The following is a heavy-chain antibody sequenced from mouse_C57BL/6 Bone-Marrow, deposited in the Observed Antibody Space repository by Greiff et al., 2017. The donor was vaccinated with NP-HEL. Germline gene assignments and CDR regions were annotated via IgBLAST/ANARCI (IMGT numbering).Heavy chain of an antibody. Sequence: VQLQQPGAELVMPGASVKLSCKASGYTFTSYWMHWVKQRPGQGLEWIGEIDPSDSYTNYNQKFKGKSPLTVDKSSSTAYMQLSSLTSEDSAVYYCARGLLLRLVFAYWGQGTLVTVSA. D-gene: IGHD1-2*01. J-gene: IGHJ3*01. CDR3: ARGLLLRLVFAY. V-gene: IGHV1-69*01. CDR1: GYTFTSYW. CDR2: IDPSDSYT.